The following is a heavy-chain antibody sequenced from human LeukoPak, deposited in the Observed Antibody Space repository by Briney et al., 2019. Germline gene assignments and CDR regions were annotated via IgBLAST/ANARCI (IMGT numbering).Heavy chain of an antibody. Sequence: SETLSLTCTVSGGSISSSSNYWGWIRQPPGKGLEWIGSMYYSGRTYYSPSLKSRVTISLDTSKNQFSLKLSSVTAADTAVYYCARDKSRNWFDPWGQGTLVTVSA. CDR2: MYYSGRT. CDR3: ARDKSRNWFDP. V-gene: IGHV4-39*07. D-gene: IGHD5/OR15-5a*01. J-gene: IGHJ5*02. CDR1: GGSISSSSNY.